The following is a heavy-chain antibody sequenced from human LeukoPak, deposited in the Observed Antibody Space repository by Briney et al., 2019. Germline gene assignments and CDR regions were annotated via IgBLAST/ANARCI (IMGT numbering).Heavy chain of an antibody. CDR1: GFTFSSYW. J-gene: IGHJ3*02. CDR2: INGDGSST. D-gene: IGHD3-10*01. CDR3: ARISRGLLNLDAFDI. Sequence: GGSLRLSCAASGFTFSSYWMHWVRQAPGKGLVWVSRINGDGSSTSYADSVKGRFTISRDNAKNTLYLQMNSLRAEDTAVYYCARISRGLLNLDAFDIWGQGTMVTVSS. V-gene: IGHV3-74*01.